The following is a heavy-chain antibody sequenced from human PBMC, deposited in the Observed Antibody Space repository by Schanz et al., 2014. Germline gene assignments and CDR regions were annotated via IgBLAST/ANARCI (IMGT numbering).Heavy chain of an antibody. CDR1: GFTFSGYG. J-gene: IGHJ6*02. Sequence: QVQLVESGGGVVQPGRSLRLSCAASGFTFSGYGMHWVRQAPGKGLNWVAVISSDGTNKYYADSVQGRFTLSKDFSKDTLYLQLTSLRPEDTAVYYCAKQFLSYYFYGMDVWGQGTTVSVSS. CDR3: AKQFLSYYFYGMDV. V-gene: IGHV3-30*18. CDR2: ISSDGTNK.